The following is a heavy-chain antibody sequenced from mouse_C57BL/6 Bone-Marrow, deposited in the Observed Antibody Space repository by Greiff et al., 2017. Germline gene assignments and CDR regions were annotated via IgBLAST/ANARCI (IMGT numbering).Heavy chain of an antibody. V-gene: IGHV1-64*01. CDR2: IHPNSGST. CDR1: RYTFTSYW. CDR3: ARSGMGFDY. J-gene: IGHJ2*01. D-gene: IGHD2-10*02. Sequence: ESGAELVKPGASVKLSCKASRYTFTSYWMHWVKQRPGQGLEWIGMIHPNSGSTNYNEKFKSKATLTVDKSSSTAYMQLSSLTTEDSAVYYCARSGMGFDYWGQGTTLTVSS.